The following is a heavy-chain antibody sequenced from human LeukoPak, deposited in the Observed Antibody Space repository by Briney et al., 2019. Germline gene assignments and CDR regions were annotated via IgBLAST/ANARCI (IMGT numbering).Heavy chain of an antibody. CDR2: INPSDGST. Sequence: GASVKVSCKASGYTFTSYYMHWVRQAPGQGLEWMGIINPSDGSTSYAQKFQGRVTMTRDMSTSTVYTELSSLRSEDTAVYYCASLAPRITMVRGVTIGDAFDIWGQGTMVTVSS. CDR3: ASLAPRITMVRGVTIGDAFDI. CDR1: GYTFTSYY. V-gene: IGHV1-46*01. D-gene: IGHD3-10*01. J-gene: IGHJ3*02.